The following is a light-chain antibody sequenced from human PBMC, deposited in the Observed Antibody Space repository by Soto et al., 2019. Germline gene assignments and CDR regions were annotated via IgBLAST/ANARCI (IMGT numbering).Light chain of an antibody. CDR3: QQYLSSPPYG. J-gene: IGKJ2*03. CDR2: DAS. V-gene: IGKV3-20*01. Sequence: EIVLTQSPGTLSLSPGERATLSCRASQTISSYLAWYQHKPGQAPRLLIYDASSRATGIPDRFSGSGSGTDFTLTISRLEPEDFTVYYYQQYLSSPPYGFGQGTKLEI. CDR1: QTISSY.